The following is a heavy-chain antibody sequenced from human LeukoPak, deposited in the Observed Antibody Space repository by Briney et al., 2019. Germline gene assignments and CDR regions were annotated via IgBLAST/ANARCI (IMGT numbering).Heavy chain of an antibody. Sequence: PGGSLRLSCAGSGFTVSSNYMSWVRQAPGKGLQWVAFIWFDGSNKYYADSVKGRFTISRDNSKNTLYLQINSLRAEDTAVYYCARDRGNSHFDYWGQGTLVTVSS. D-gene: IGHD3-10*01. CDR2: IWFDGSNK. J-gene: IGHJ4*02. CDR1: GFTVSSNY. CDR3: ARDRGNSHFDY. V-gene: IGHV3-33*08.